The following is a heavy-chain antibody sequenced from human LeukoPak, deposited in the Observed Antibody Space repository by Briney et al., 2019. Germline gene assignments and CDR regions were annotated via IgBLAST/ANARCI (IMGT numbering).Heavy chain of an antibody. Sequence: PSETLSLTCTVSGDSITSGSYYWNWIRQPAGKGLEWIGRIYISGSTNYNPSLKSRVTISADTSKNQFSLKLSSVTAADTAVYYCARDVVVVAATVHYYYYMDVWGKGTTVTVSS. CDR2: IYISGST. J-gene: IGHJ6*03. D-gene: IGHD2-15*01. CDR3: ARDVVVVAATVHYYYYMDV. V-gene: IGHV4-61*02. CDR1: GDSITSGSYY.